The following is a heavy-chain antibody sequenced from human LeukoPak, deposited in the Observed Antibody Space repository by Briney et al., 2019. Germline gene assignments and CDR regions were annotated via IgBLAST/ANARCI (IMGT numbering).Heavy chain of an antibody. CDR3: AGSSGWWAHDY. V-gene: IGHV3-23*01. CDR2: ISGSGSDT. D-gene: IGHD6-19*01. Sequence: PGGSLRLSCAASGLTFTNYGMTWVRQAPGKGPEWVSSISGSGSDTYYADSVKGRFTISGDNSKNTLYVQMVSLRAEDTAIYYCAGSSGWWAHDYWGQGTLVTVSS. CDR1: GLTFTNYG. J-gene: IGHJ4*02.